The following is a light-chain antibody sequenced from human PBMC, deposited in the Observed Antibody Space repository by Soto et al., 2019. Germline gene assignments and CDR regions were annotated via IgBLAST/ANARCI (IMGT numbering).Light chain of an antibody. CDR1: QGISSY. J-gene: IGKJ1*01. CDR2: AAS. CDR3: HQYYSYPQT. Sequence: AIRMTQSPSSLSASTGDRVTITCRASQGISSYLAWYQQKPGKAPKLLIYAASTLQSGVPSRFSGSGSGTDFTLTIRCLQSEDFATYYCHQYYSYPQTFGQGTKVEIK. V-gene: IGKV1-8*01.